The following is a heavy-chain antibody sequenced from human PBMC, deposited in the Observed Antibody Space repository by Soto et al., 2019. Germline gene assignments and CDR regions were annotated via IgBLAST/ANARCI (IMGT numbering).Heavy chain of an antibody. J-gene: IGHJ2*01. CDR1: GYTFTSYG. Sequence: GASVKVSCKASGYTFTSYGISWVRQAPGQGLEWMGWISAYNGNTNYAQKLQGRVTMTTDTSTSTAYMELRSLRSDDTAVYYCARDRSLARVVVHRHWYFDLWGRGTLVTVSS. CDR2: ISAYNGNT. D-gene: IGHD2-15*01. V-gene: IGHV1-18*01. CDR3: ARDRSLARVVVHRHWYFDL.